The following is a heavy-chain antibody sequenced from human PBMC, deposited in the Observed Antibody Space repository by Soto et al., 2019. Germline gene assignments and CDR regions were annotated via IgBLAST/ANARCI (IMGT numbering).Heavy chain of an antibody. CDR1: GGSFSGYY. D-gene: IGHD2-2*01. J-gene: IGHJ6*03. Sequence: QVQLQQWGAGLLKPSETLSLTCAVYGGSFSGYYWSWIRQPPGKGLEWIGEINHSGSTNYNPSLKSRVTISVDTSKNRFSLKLNSVTAADTAVYYCARATIVVVPAAMLLNYYYYMDVWGKGTTVTVSS. V-gene: IGHV4-34*01. CDR2: INHSGST. CDR3: ARATIVVVPAAMLLNYYYYMDV.